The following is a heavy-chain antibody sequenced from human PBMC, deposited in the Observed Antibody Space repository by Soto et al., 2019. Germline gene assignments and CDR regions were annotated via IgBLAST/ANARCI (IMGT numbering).Heavy chain of an antibody. CDR2: INHSGST. CDR1: GGSFSGYY. Sequence: SETLSLTCAVYGGSFSGYYWSWIRQPPGKGLEWIGEINHSGSTNYNPSLKSRVTISVDTSKNQFSLKLSSVTAADTAVYYCARKGGDIVVAPAIANWLDPWGQGTLVTVSS. CDR3: ARKGGDIVVAPAIANWLDP. J-gene: IGHJ5*02. D-gene: IGHD2-2*01. V-gene: IGHV4-34*01.